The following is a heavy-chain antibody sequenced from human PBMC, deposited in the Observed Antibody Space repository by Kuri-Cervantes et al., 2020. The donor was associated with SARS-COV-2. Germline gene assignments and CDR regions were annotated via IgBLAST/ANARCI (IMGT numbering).Heavy chain of an antibody. Sequence: GESLKISCVASGFSFSDYYMSWIRQAPGKGLEWVSYISGSGGYTNYADSVKGRFTISRDNAKNSVYLQMRSVRAEDTAVYYCARDLISVTAYFGFWGQGTQVTVSS. CDR2: ISGSGGYT. D-gene: IGHD2-21*02. CDR1: GFSFSDYY. J-gene: IGHJ4*02. CDR3: ARDLISVTAYFGF. V-gene: IGHV3-11*06.